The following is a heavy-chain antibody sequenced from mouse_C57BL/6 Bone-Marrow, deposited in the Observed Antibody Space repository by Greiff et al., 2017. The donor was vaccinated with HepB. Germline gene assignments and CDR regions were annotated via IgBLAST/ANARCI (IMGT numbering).Heavy chain of an antibody. D-gene: IGHD1-1*01. CDR2: IYPRSGNT. CDR1: GYTFTSYG. J-gene: IGHJ2*01. Sequence: QVQLQQSGAELARPGASVKLSCKASGYTFTSYGISWVKQRTGQGLEWIGEIYPRSGNTYYNEKFKGKATLTADKSSSTAYMELRSLTSEDSAVYFCARSRNLYGPYYFDYWGQGTTLTVSS. CDR3: ARSRNLYGPYYFDY. V-gene: IGHV1-81*01.